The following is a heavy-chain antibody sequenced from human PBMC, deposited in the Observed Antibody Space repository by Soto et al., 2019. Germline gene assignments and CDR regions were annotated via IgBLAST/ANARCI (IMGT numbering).Heavy chain of an antibody. CDR1: GYTFTSYA. CDR3: ARGDLYEVNWFET. V-gene: IGHV1-3*01. J-gene: IGHJ5*02. Sequence: QVQLVQSGAEVKKPGASVKGSCKASGYTFTSYAMHWVRQAPGQRLEWMGWINAGNGNTKYSRKLQGRVTVTRDTSASAAYTERSSLRSEDTSVYYCARGDLYEVNWFETWGQGSLVT. CDR2: INAGNGNT. D-gene: IGHD2-8*01.